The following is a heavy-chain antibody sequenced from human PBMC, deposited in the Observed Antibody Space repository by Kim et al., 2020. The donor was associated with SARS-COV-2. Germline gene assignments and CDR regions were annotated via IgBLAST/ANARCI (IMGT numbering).Heavy chain of an antibody. Sequence: GGSLRLSCAASDFTFSDSAMHWVRQASGKGLEWVDRIRSKSNSYATAYAASVKGRFTISRDDSKNTAYLQMNSLKTEDTAVYYCTRVPGTTSALWDAFD. CDR2: IRSKSNSYAT. V-gene: IGHV3-73*01. D-gene: IGHD1-1*01. CDR1: DFTFSDSA. CDR3: TRVPGTTSALWDAFD. J-gene: IGHJ3*02.